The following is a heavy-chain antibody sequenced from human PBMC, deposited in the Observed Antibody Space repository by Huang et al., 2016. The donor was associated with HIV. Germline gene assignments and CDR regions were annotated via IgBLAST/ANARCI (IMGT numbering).Heavy chain of an antibody. CDR3: ARGRDGRSGFYFGDFDY. CDR2: VSYTASNK. V-gene: IGHV3-30-3*01. CDR1: GFTFSNYA. Sequence: QVQLVESGGGVVQPGRSLRLSCTASGFTFSNYAMHWLRQAPGKGLEWVTLVSYTASNKYYADSVKGRFSISRDNSKNTMYLHMNSLRPEDTAVYYCARGRDGRSGFYFGDFDYWGQGTLVTVSS. J-gene: IGHJ4*02. D-gene: IGHD3-22*01.